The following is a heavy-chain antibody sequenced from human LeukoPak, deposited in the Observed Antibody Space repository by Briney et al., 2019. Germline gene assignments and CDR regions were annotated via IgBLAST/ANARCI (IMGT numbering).Heavy chain of an antibody. J-gene: IGHJ4*02. CDR3: AREVTGERIFDY. CDR1: EFSFSTHW. Sequence: GGSLRLSCTASEFSFSTHWMHWVRQAPGKGLVWVSRIKTDGTYTTYADSVKGRFTISRDNAKNSLYLQMNSLRAEDTALYYCAREVTGERIFDYWGQGTLVTVSS. D-gene: IGHD1-1*01. V-gene: IGHV3-74*01. CDR2: IKTDGTYT.